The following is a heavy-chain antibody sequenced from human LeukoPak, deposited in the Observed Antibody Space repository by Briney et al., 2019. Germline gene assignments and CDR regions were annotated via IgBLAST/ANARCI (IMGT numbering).Heavy chain of an antibody. CDR2: INSDGSST. CDR1: GFTFSSYW. CDR3: ARESKTVAGLDY. J-gene: IGHJ4*02. Sequence: GGSLRLSCAASGFTFSSYWMHWVRQAPGNGLVWVSRINSDGSSTSYADSVKGRFTISRDNAKNSLYLQMNSLRDEDTAVYYCARESKTVAGLDYWGQGTLVTVSS. V-gene: IGHV3-74*01. D-gene: IGHD6-19*01.